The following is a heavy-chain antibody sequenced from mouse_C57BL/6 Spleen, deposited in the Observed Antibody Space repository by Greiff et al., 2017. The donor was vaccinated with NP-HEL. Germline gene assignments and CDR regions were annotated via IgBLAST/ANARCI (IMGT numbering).Heavy chain of an antibody. V-gene: IGHV1-26*01. D-gene: IGHD1-1*01. CDR2: INPNNGGT. J-gene: IGHJ1*03. Sequence: VQLQQSGPELVKPGASVKISCKASGYTFTDYYMNWVKQSHGKSLEWIGDINPNNGGTSYNQKLKGKATLTVDKSSSTAYMELRSLTSEDSAVYYCARPYYGSSYYWYFDVWGTGTTVTVSS. CDR3: ARPYYGSSYYWYFDV. CDR1: GYTFTDYY.